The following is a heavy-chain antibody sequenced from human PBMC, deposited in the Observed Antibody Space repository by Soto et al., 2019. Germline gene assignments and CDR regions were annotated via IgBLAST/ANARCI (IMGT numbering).Heavy chain of an antibody. Sequence: SQTLSLTCTVSGGPVNSGYYYWTWMRQSPGKGLEWVGYFHSSGNTNYNPSLKSRVSISVDTSKNQISLQLSSVTAADTGFYYCARGDFPRFLDGWGQGTTVTVSS. CDR3: ARGDFPRFLDG. V-gene: IGHV4-61*01. CDR2: FHSSGNT. J-gene: IGHJ6*02. CDR1: GGPVNSGYYY. D-gene: IGHD3-3*01.